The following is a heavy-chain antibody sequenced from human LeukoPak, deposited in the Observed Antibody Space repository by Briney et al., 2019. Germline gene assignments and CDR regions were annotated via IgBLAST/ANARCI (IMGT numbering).Heavy chain of an antibody. D-gene: IGHD5-12*01. J-gene: IGHJ4*02. CDR3: AKEYGGYGLDY. CDR1: GFTFSSYA. Sequence: GGSLRLSCAASGFTFSSYAMHWVRQAPGKGLEWVAVISYDGSNKYYADSVKGRFTISRDNSKNTLYLQMNSLRAEDTAVYYCAKEYGGYGLDYWGQGTLVTVSS. CDR2: ISYDGSNK. V-gene: IGHV3-30*04.